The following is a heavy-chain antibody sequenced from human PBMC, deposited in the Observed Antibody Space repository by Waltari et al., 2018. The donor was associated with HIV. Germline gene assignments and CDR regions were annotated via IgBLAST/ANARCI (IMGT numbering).Heavy chain of an antibody. Sequence: EVRLLESGGGLVGPGGSLSISCAASGCRFSDSNMNWVRQGPGKGLEWVASIGSLQNFIHYADSVKGRFTVSRDNAKNSLYLQMNSLTAEDTAVYYCARGPSSGWSWFDPWGQGTLVTVSS. D-gene: IGHD6-19*01. CDR1: GCRFSDSN. CDR3: ARGPSSGWSWFDP. CDR2: IGSLQNFI. J-gene: IGHJ5*02. V-gene: IGHV3-21*01.